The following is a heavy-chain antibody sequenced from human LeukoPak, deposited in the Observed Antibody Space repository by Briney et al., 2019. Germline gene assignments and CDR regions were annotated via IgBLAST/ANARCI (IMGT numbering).Heavy chain of an antibody. CDR1: GSTFSSYS. Sequence: GESLRLSCAASGSTFSSYSMNWVRQAPGKGLEWLSYISSSSSIIYYADSVKGRFTISRDNAKNSLYLQMNGLRDEDTAVYYCARDGDSSGYYAAFDIWGQGTMVTVSS. J-gene: IGHJ3*02. CDR2: ISSSSSII. D-gene: IGHD3-22*01. V-gene: IGHV3-48*02. CDR3: ARDGDSSGYYAAFDI.